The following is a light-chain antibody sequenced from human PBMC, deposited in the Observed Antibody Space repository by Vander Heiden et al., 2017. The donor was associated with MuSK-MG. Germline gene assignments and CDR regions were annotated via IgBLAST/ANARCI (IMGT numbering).Light chain of an antibody. CDR1: SLRRYS. V-gene: IGLV3-19*01. J-gene: IGLJ3*02. CDR3: HSRDSSGRHRV. Sequence: SSELTQDPAVSVALGQTVKITCQGDSLRRYSASWYQQKPGQAPVLVIFKEDNRPSGIPDRFAGSSAGDKVSLKINGAQAEDEADDDGHSRDSSGRHRVCGGGTKLTVL. CDR2: KED.